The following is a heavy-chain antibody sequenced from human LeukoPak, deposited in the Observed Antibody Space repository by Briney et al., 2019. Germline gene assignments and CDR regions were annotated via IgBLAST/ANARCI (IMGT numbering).Heavy chain of an antibody. J-gene: IGHJ3*02. Sequence: SETLSLTCTVSGGSISSYYWGWIRQPPGKGLEWIGSIYHSGSTYYNPSLKSRVTISVDTSKNQFSLKLSSVTAADTAVYYCASRNYYDSSGYLGYDAFDIWGQGTMVTVSS. D-gene: IGHD3-22*01. V-gene: IGHV4-38-2*02. CDR2: IYHSGST. CDR1: GGSISSYY. CDR3: ASRNYYDSSGYLGYDAFDI.